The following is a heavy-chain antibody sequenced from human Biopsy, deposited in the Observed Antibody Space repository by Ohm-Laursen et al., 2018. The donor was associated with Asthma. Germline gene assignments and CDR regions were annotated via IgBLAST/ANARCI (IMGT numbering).Heavy chain of an antibody. CDR1: GGTFSTFG. J-gene: IGHJ4*02. V-gene: IGHV1-69*13. CDR3: ARDYDGDYVQRHLPLAY. D-gene: IGHD4-17*01. Sequence: ASVKVSCKASGGTFSTFGISWVRQAPGQGLEWMGRIIPFYGTATYAQNFQGRLTLTADESTSTAYMELSSLRSEDTAVYFCARDYDGDYVQRHLPLAYWGQGTLVTVSA. CDR2: IIPFYGTA.